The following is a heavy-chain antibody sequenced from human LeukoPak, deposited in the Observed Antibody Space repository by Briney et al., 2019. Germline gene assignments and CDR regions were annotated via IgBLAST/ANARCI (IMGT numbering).Heavy chain of an antibody. CDR1: GGSISSGGYY. CDR3: AREEVVRGYYFDY. V-gene: IGHV4-30-2*01. D-gene: IGHD3-22*01. Sequence: SQTLSLTCTVSGGSISSGGYYCSWIRQPPGKGLEWIGYIYHSGSTYYNPSLKSRVTISVDRSKNQFSLKLSSVTAADTAVYYCAREEVVRGYYFDYWGQGTLVTVSS. CDR2: IYHSGST. J-gene: IGHJ4*02.